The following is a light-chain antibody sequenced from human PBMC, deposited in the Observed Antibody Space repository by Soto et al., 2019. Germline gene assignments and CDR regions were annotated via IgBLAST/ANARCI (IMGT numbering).Light chain of an antibody. CDR2: DVS. J-gene: IGLJ1*01. Sequence: QSAVTQPATVSGSPGQSIPLSCTGTSSDVGGYNYVSWYQQHPGKAPKLMIYDVSNRPSGVSNRFSGSKSGNTASLTISGLQAEDEADYYCSSYTSSSTPNVFGTGTKVTVL. CDR1: SSDVGGYNY. V-gene: IGLV2-14*01. CDR3: SSYTSSSTPNV.